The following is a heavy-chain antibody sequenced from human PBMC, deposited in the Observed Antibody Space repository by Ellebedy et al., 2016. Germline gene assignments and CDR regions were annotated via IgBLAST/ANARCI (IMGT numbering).Heavy chain of an antibody. J-gene: IGHJ5*02. V-gene: IGHV2-5*02. D-gene: IGHD3-10*01. CDR2: IYWDDET. Sequence: SGPTLVKPTQTLTLTCTFSGFSLTTAGVGVAWVRQPPGKALEWLAVIYWDDETRYNPSLQSRLTLTKDTSKNHVVLTMTNMDPAETATYYCAHSQFFYGSGKTPTFDPWGQGVLVTVPS. CDR3: AHSQFFYGSGKTPTFDP. CDR1: GFSLTTAGVG.